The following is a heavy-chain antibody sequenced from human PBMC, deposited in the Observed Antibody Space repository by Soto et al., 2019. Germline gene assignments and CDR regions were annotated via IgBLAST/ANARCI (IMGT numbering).Heavy chain of an antibody. CDR2: ISSSSSYI. CDR3: ARDPSRIAAANTNWFDP. Sequence: EGSLRLSCAASGFTFSSYSMNWVRQAPGKGLEWVSSISSSSSYIYYADSVKGRFTISRDNAKNSLYLQMNSLRAEDTAVYYCARDPSRIAAANTNWFDPWGQGTLVTVSS. CDR1: GFTFSSYS. V-gene: IGHV3-21*01. J-gene: IGHJ5*02. D-gene: IGHD6-13*01.